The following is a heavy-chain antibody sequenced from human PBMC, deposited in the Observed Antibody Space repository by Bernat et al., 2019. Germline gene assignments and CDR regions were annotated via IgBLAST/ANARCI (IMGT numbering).Heavy chain of an antibody. CDR3: ARWLQFNEAFDI. CDR1: GFTFDDYA. CDR2: ISWNSGSI. V-gene: IGHV3-9*01. J-gene: IGHJ3*02. Sequence: EVQLVESGGGLVQPGRSLRLSCAASGFTFDDYAMQWVRQAPGKGLEWVSGISWNSGSIAYADSVKGRFTISRDNAKNSLYLQMNSLRAEDTALYYCARWLQFNEAFDIWGQGTMVTVSS. D-gene: IGHD5-24*01.